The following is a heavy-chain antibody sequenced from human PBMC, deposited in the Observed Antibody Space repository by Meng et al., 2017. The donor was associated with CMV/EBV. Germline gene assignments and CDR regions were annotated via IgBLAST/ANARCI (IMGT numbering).Heavy chain of an antibody. D-gene: IGHD6-6*01. CDR3: ARWYSSSSTSPHAFDI. CDR2: MNPNSGNT. V-gene: IGHV1-8*01. CDR1: GYTFINYD. Sequence: ASVKVSCKASGYTFINYDINWVRQATGQGLEWIGWMNPNSGNTGYAQKFQGRVTITTDESTSTAYMELSSLRSEDTAVYYCARWYSSSSTSPHAFDIWGQGTMVTVSS. J-gene: IGHJ3*02.